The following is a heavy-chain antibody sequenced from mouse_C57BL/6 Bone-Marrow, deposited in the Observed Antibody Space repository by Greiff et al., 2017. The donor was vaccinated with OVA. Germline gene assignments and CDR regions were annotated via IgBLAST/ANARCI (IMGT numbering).Heavy chain of an antibody. CDR1: GYTFTSYW. V-gene: IGHV1-69*01. Sequence: QVQLQQPGAELVMPGASVKLSCKASGYTFTSYWMPWVKQRPGPGLEWIGEIDPSDSYTNYNQKFKGKSTLTVDTSSRTAYMQLSSLTSADSAVYYCARDDDDKGTWFAYWGQGTLVTVSA. D-gene: IGHD2-4*01. CDR3: ARDDDDKGTWFAY. CDR2: IDPSDSYT. J-gene: IGHJ3*01.